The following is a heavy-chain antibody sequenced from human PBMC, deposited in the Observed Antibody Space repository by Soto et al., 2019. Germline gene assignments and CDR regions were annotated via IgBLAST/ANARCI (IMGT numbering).Heavy chain of an antibody. D-gene: IGHD5-18*01. V-gene: IGHV3-33*06. CDR2: IFYDGSSST. CDR3: AKAEYGYGPFDH. J-gene: IGHJ4*02. CDR1: GFTFSRYS. Sequence: GGSLRLSCASSGFTFSRYSMHWVRQAPGKGLEWVAIIFYDGSSSTQHADAVKGRFTISRDNSKNTLYLQMGSLRVEDTAVYYCAKAEYGYGPFDHWGQGTLVTVSS.